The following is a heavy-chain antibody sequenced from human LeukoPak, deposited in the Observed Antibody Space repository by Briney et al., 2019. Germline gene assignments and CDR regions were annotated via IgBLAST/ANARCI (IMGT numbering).Heavy chain of an antibody. CDR1: GDSVIYSY. D-gene: IGHD6-19*01. CDR3: AKQAPGIAVAGIDAFDI. V-gene: IGHV4-4*07. J-gene: IGHJ3*02. CDR2: LSAASTP. Sequence: SETLSLTCTVSGDSVIYSYWSWIRQPAGKGLELIGRLSAASTPDYNPSLKSRLTMSVDTSKNQFSLRLSSVTAADTAVYYCAKQAPGIAVAGIDAFDIWGQGTMVTVSS.